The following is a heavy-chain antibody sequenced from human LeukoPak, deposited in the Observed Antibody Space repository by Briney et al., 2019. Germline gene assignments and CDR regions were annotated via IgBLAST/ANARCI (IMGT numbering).Heavy chain of an antibody. CDR3: ARGYSSSWYDLYYFDY. J-gene: IGHJ4*02. Sequence: GGSLRLSCAASGFTFSNYNINWVRQAPGKGLEWVSSIGSRGSYIYYADSVKGRFAISADNAMNSLYLQMNSLRAEDTAVYYCARGYSSSWYDLYYFDYWGQGTLVTVSS. CDR2: IGSRGSYI. D-gene: IGHD6-13*01. CDR1: GFTFSNYN. V-gene: IGHV3-21*01.